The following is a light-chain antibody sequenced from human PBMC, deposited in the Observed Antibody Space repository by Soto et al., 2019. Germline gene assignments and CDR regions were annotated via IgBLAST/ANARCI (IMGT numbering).Light chain of an antibody. Sequence: QSALTQPASMSGSPGQSITISCTGTSSDVGNFDSVSWFQQYPGKAPKLLIYDVSDRPSGVSDRFSGSKSGNTASLTISGLQAEDEADYYCSSDRSSNKHILFGGGTKVTVL. V-gene: IGLV2-14*01. CDR3: SSDRSSNKHIL. CDR1: SSDVGNFDS. CDR2: DVS. J-gene: IGLJ2*01.